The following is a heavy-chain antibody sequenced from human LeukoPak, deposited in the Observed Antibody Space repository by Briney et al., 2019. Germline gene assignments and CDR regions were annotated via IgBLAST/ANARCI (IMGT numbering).Heavy chain of an antibody. V-gene: IGHV3-23*01. Sequence: GGSLRLSCAASGFTFSSYGLSWVRQAPGKGLEWVAAIRASVSGTYYADSVQGRFIISRDNFKNTLYLQMDRLRADDTAVYYCAKDLNNNGRGFDYWGQGTLVTVSS. J-gene: IGHJ4*02. D-gene: IGHD1-14*01. CDR3: AKDLNNNGRGFDY. CDR2: IRASVSGT. CDR1: GFTFSSYG.